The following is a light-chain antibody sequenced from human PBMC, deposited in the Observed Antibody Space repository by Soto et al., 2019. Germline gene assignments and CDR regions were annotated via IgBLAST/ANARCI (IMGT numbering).Light chain of an antibody. J-gene: IGLJ1*01. Sequence: QSALTQPASVSGSPGQSIAISCTGTSSDVGSHDLVSWYQQQSGKVPKLIIYDVSSRPSGVSNRFSGSKSGNTASLTISGLQAEDEADYYCSSFTSPTTYVFGTGTKLTVL. V-gene: IGLV2-14*02. CDR2: DVS. CDR1: SSDVGSHDL. CDR3: SSFTSPTTYV.